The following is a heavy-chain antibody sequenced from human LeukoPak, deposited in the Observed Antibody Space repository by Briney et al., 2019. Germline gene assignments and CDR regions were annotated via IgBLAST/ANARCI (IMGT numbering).Heavy chain of an antibody. Sequence: SETLSLTCTVSGGSISGNYWSWIRQPPGQGLEWIAYIHSSGYTNYNPSLKSRVTISVDTSKNQFSLKLSSVTAADTAVYYCARQRWNTAMGNFDYWGQGTLVTVSS. CDR3: ARQRWNTAMGNFDY. D-gene: IGHD5-18*01. CDR1: GGSISGNY. J-gene: IGHJ4*02. V-gene: IGHV4-4*08. CDR2: IHSSGYT.